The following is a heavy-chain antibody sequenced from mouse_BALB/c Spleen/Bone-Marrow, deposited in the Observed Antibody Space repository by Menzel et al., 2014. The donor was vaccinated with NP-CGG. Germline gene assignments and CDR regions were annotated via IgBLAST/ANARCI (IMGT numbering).Heavy chain of an antibody. D-gene: IGHD1-2*01. V-gene: IGHV4-1*02. CDR3: ARLGYYGSFAY. Sequence: EVKLLESGGGLVQPGGSLKLSCAASGFDFSRYWMSWVRQAPGKGLEWIGEINPDSNTINYTPSLKDKFIISRDNAKNTLYLQMSKVRSEDTALYYCARLGYYGSFAYWGQGTLITVFA. CDR1: GFDFSRYW. J-gene: IGHJ3*01. CDR2: INPDSNTI.